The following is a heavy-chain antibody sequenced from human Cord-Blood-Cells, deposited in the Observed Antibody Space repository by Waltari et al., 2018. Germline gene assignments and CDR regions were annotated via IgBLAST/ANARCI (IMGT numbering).Heavy chain of an antibody. CDR1: VGSVSGYY. Sequence: QVQLQQWGAGLLKPSETLSLTCAVYVGSVSGYYWSRIRQPQRKGLEWIGEINHSASTNYNPSLKSRVTISVDTSKNQFSLKLSSVTAADTAVYYCARGYYGSGSYPSIYYMDVWGKGTTVTVSS. J-gene: IGHJ6*03. V-gene: IGHV4-34*01. CDR3: ARGYYGSGSYPSIYYMDV. CDR2: INHSAST. D-gene: IGHD3-10*01.